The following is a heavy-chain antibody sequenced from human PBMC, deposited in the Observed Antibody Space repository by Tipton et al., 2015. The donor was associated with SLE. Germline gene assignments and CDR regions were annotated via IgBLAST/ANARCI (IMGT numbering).Heavy chain of an antibody. Sequence: TLSLTCSVSGDSIKSYTYLWGWVRQPPGKGLQWIGSAYSGGRTFLNPSLKSRVTISVDTSKNQFSLRLKSVTAADTALYYCVRGEADVFHIWGQGTVVSVSS. CDR2: AYSGGRT. CDR1: GDSIKSYTYL. CDR3: VRGEADVFHI. J-gene: IGHJ3*02. V-gene: IGHV4-39*07.